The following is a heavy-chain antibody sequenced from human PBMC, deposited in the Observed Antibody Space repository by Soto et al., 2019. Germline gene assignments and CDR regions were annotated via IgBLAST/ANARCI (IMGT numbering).Heavy chain of an antibody. J-gene: IGHJ6*02. CDR1: GYTFTGYY. V-gene: IGHV1-2*02. CDR3: ARGPPITRTTVGYYGMDV. CDR2: INPNSGGT. Sequence: QVQLVQSGAEVKKPGASVKVSCKASGYTFTGYYMHWVGQAPGQGLEWMGWINPNSGGTNYAQKFQDRVTITRDTSISTAYMELNRLRSDDTAVYYCARGPPITRTTVGYYGMDVWGQGTTVTVSS. D-gene: IGHD1-7*01.